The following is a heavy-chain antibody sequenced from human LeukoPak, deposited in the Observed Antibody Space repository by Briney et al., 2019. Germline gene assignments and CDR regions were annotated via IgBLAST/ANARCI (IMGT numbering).Heavy chain of an antibody. Sequence: GGSLRLSCAAPGFTVSSNYMSWVRQAPGKGLEWVSVIYSGGSTYYAGSVKGRFTISRDNSKNTLYLQMNSLKGDDTAVYYCAKDSAFYYIDVWGKGTTVIISS. CDR1: GFTVSSNY. D-gene: IGHD3-10*01. J-gene: IGHJ6*03. CDR3: AKDSAFYYIDV. CDR2: IYSGGST. V-gene: IGHV3-66*01.